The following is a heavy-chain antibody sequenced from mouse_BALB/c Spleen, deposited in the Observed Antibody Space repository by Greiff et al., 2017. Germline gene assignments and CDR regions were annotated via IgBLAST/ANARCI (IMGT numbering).Heavy chain of an antibody. D-gene: IGHD1-1*01. CDR2: IWSGGST. CDR3: ARNYGTVVAYYAMDY. V-gene: IGHV2-2*02. CDR1: GFSLTSYG. J-gene: IGHJ4*01. Sequence: VHLVESGPGLVQPSQSLSITCTVSGFSLTSYGVHWVRQSPGKGLEWLGVIWSGGSTDYNAAFISRLSISKDNSKSQVFFKMNSLQANDTAIYYCARNYGTVVAYYAMDYWGQGTSVTVSS.